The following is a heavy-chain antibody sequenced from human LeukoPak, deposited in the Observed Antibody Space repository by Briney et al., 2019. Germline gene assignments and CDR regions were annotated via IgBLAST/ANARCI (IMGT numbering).Heavy chain of an antibody. CDR2: INSDGSST. J-gene: IGHJ4*02. Sequence: GGSLRLSCAASGFTFSSYWMHWVRQAPGKGLVWVSRINSDGSSTSYADSVKGRFTISRDNAKNTLYLQMNSLRAEDTAVYYCARGYYYDSSGYQPFDYWGQGTLVTVSS. V-gene: IGHV3-74*01. CDR1: GFTFSSYW. D-gene: IGHD3-22*01. CDR3: ARGYYYDSSGYQPFDY.